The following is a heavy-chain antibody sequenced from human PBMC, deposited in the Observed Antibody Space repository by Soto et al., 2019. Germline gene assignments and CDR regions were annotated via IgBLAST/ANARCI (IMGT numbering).Heavy chain of an antibody. V-gene: IGHV1-18*01. CDR3: ARVLAYYYDSSGSHSHTAENDY. J-gene: IGHJ4*02. D-gene: IGHD3-22*01. CDR1: GYTFTSYG. Sequence: ASVKVSCKASGYTFTSYGISWVRQAPGQGLEWMGWISAYNGNTNYAQKLQGRVTMTTDTSTSTAYMELRSLRSDDTAVYYCARVLAYYYDSSGSHSHTAENDYWGQGTLVTVSS. CDR2: ISAYNGNT.